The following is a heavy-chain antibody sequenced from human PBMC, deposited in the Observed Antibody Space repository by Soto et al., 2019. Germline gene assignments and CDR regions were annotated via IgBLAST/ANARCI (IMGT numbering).Heavy chain of an antibody. Sequence: SDTLSLTFTVSGGSITSYYWSWIRQPPGMVLEWIGYIYYSGSPNYNPSLKSRVTISVDTSKNQFSLKLSSVTAADTAVYYCATESFISTSWRSSYYGMDVWGQGTTVT. CDR2: IYYSGSP. CDR3: ATESFISTSWRSSYYGMDV. CDR1: GGSITSYY. J-gene: IGHJ6*02. D-gene: IGHD2-2*01. V-gene: IGHV4-59*07.